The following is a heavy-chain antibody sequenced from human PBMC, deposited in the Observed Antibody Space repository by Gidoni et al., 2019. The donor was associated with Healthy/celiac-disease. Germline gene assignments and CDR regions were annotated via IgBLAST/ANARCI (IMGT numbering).Heavy chain of an antibody. CDR2: ISGSGGST. D-gene: IGHD3-22*01. V-gene: IGHV3-23*01. Sequence: EVQLLESGGGLVQPGGSLRLSCAASGFTFSSYAMSWVRQAPEKGLEWVSAISGSGGSTYYADSVKGRFTISRDNSKNTLYLQMNSLRAEDTAVYYCAKGLYYYDSSGYYNFDYWGQGTLVTVSS. CDR3: AKGLYYYDSSGYYNFDY. CDR1: GFTFSSYA. J-gene: IGHJ4*02.